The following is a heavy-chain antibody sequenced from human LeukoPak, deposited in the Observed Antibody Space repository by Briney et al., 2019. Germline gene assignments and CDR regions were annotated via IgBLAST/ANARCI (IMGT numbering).Heavy chain of an antibody. D-gene: IGHD6-13*01. Sequence: SETLSLTCTVSGGSISSYYWSWIRQPPGKGLGWIGYIYYSGSTNYNPSLKSRVTISVDTSKNQFSLKLSSVTAADTAVYYCARDQPRGYSSSWEYYFDYWGQGTLVTVSS. J-gene: IGHJ4*02. CDR2: IYYSGST. V-gene: IGHV4-59*01. CDR1: GGSISSYY. CDR3: ARDQPRGYSSSWEYYFDY.